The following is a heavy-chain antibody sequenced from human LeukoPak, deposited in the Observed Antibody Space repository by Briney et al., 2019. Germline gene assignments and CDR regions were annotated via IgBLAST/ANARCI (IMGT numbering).Heavy chain of an antibody. CDR1: GFTVSSNY. D-gene: IGHD3-22*01. Sequence: GGSLRLSCAASGFTVSSNYMSWVRQAPGKGLEWVSVIYSGGSTYYADSVKGRFTISRDNSKNTLYLQMNSLRAEDTAVYYCARDGVPMIVVVINWFDPWGQGTLVTVSS. CDR2: IYSGGST. V-gene: IGHV3-53*05. CDR3: ARDGVPMIVVVINWFDP. J-gene: IGHJ5*02.